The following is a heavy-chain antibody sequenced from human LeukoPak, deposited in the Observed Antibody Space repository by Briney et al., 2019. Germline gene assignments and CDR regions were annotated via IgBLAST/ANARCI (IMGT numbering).Heavy chain of an antibody. V-gene: IGHV3-30-3*01. CDR2: ISYDGSNK. Sequence: GGSLRLSCAASGFTFSSYAMHWVHQAPGKGLEWVAVISYDGSNKYYADSVKGRFTISRDNSKNTLYLQMNSLRAEDTAVYYCAIDPNWGVDYWGQGVLVTVSS. D-gene: IGHD7-27*01. J-gene: IGHJ4*02. CDR3: AIDPNWGVDY. CDR1: GFTFSSYA.